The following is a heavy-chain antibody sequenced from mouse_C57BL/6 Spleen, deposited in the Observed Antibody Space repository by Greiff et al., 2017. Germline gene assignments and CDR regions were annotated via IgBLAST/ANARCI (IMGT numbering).Heavy chain of an antibody. CDR2: INPNNGGT. CDR1: GYTFTDYN. CDR3: AFSLYGSSYGNYAMDY. Sequence: VQLQQSGPELVKPGASVKMSCKASGYTFTDYNMHWVKQSHGKSLEWLGYINPNNGGTSYNQKFKGKATLTVNKSSSTAYMELRSLTSEDSAVYYCAFSLYGSSYGNYAMDYWGQGTSVTVSS. D-gene: IGHD1-1*01. V-gene: IGHV1-22*01. J-gene: IGHJ4*01.